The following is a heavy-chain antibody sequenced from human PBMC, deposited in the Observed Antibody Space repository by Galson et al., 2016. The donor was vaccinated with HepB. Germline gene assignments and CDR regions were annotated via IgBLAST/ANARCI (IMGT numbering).Heavy chain of an antibody. D-gene: IGHD2-21*01. CDR3: VREASGMDV. CDR1: GFTFINYA. CDR2: ISYDGNKR. Sequence: SLRLSCAASGFTFINYAMHWVRQAPDKGLEWVAIISYDGNKRYYADSVKGRFTFSRDNSKNTLDLQMNSLRAEDTAVYYCVREASGMDVWGQGTTVTVSS. J-gene: IGHJ6*02. V-gene: IGHV3-30-3*01.